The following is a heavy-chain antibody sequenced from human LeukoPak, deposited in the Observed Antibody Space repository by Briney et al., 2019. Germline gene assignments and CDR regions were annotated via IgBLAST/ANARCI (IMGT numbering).Heavy chain of an antibody. CDR2: ISYDGSDK. V-gene: IGHV3-30-3*01. CDR3: ASDDCSSTFCPIRGGFDD. D-gene: IGHD2-2*01. Sequence: GGSLRLSCAASGFNFNDYSMHWVRQAPGKGLEWVAVISYDGSDKFFADSVRGRFSISRDNSKNTLFLQMNSLRPEDTAVYYCASDDCSSTFCPIRGGFDDWGQGTLVTVSS. CDR1: GFNFNDYS. J-gene: IGHJ4*02.